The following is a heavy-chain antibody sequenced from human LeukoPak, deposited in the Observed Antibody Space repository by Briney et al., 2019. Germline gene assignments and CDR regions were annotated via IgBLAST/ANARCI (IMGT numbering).Heavy chain of an antibody. CDR3: ARARVPIAVAGLYYFDY. J-gene: IGHJ4*02. CDR1: GYTFTAYY. CDR2: IKPDSGSS. D-gene: IGHD6-19*01. V-gene: IGHV1-2*02. Sequence: ASVKVSCMASGYTFTAYYIHWLRQAPGQGPEWMGWIKPDSGSSHYAQKFQGRVTMTRDTSSNSAYMDLTSLKSDDTALYYCARARVPIAVAGLYYFDYWGEGALVTVSS.